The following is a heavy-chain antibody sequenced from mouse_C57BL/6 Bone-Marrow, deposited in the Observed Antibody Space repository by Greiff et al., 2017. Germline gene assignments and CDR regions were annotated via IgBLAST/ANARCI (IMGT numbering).Heavy chain of an antibody. J-gene: IGHJ2*01. CDR3: TTPYLLLLDY. V-gene: IGHV14-4*01. Sequence: EVQLQESGAELVRPGASVKLSCTASGFNIKDDYMHWVKQRPEQGLEWIGWIDPENGDTEYASKFQGKATITADTSSNTAYLQLSSLTSEDTAVYYCTTPYLLLLDYWGQGTTLTVSS. D-gene: IGHD1-1*01. CDR2: IDPENGDT. CDR1: GFNIKDDY.